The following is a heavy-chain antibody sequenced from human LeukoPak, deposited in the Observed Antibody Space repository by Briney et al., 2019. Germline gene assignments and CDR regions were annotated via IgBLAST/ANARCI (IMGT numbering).Heavy chain of an antibody. CDR3: ARDRDGTAYYPLDF. D-gene: IGHD3-22*01. CDR1: GFTFSSYS. CDR2: ISSSSSSI. V-gene: IGHV3-21*01. Sequence: GGSLRLSCAASGFTFSSYSMNWVRQAPGKGLECVSFISSSSSSINYADSVKGRFTISRDNAKNSLYLQMNSLRAEDTAVYYCARDRDGTAYYPLDFRGQGTLVTVSS. J-gene: IGHJ4*02.